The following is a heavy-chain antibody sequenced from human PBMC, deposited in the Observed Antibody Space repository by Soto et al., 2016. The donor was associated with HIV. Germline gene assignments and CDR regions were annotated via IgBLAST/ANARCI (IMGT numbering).Heavy chain of an antibody. J-gene: IGHJ3*01. D-gene: IGHD1-26*01. V-gene: IGHV1-8*03. CDR3: ARGRIVGAKSAFDV. CDR2: MNPNSGNT. Sequence: LEWMGWMNPNSGNTGYAQKFQGRVTISRNTSIRTVYMELSSLRSEDTAVYYCARGRIVGAKSAFDVWGQGTMVTVSS.